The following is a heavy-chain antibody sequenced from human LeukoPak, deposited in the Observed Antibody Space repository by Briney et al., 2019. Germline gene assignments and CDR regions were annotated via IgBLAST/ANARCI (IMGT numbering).Heavy chain of an antibody. Sequence: SETLSLTCTVSGGSTSSSSSYWGWIRQPPGKGLEWIGEINHSGSTNYNPSLKSRVTISVDTSKNQFSLKLSSVTAADTAVYYCARGLYDYVWGSYRYRKPRYFDLWGRGTLVTVSS. CDR3: ARGLYDYVWGSYRYRKPRYFDL. CDR1: GGSTSSSSSY. V-gene: IGHV4-39*07. D-gene: IGHD3-16*02. J-gene: IGHJ2*01. CDR2: INHSGST.